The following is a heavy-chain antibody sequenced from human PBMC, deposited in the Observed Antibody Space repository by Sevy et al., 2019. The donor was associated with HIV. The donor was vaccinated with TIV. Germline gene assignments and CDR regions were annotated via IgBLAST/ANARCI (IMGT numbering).Heavy chain of an antibody. CDR3: ARGFTTGTTPDY. J-gene: IGHJ4*02. CDR1: GYTFTGYY. Sequence: ASVKVSCKASGYTFTGYYMHWVRQAPGQGLEWMGRINPNSGGTNYAQKFQGRVTMTRDTSISTAYMELSRLRSDDTAVYYCARGFTTGTTPDYWGQGTLVIVSS. CDR2: INPNSGGT. V-gene: IGHV1-2*06. D-gene: IGHD1-1*01.